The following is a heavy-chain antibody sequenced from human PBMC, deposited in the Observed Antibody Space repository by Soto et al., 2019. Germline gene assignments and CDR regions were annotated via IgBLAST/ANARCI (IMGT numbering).Heavy chain of an antibody. CDR2: INHSGST. Sequence: PSETLSLTCAVYGGSFSGYYWSWIRQPPGKGLEWIGEINHSGSTNYNPSLKSRVTISVDTSKNQFSLKLGSVTAADTAVYYCARDYCSGGSCPQYYFDYWGQGTLVTVSS. V-gene: IGHV4-34*01. J-gene: IGHJ4*02. D-gene: IGHD2-15*01. CDR3: ARDYCSGGSCPQYYFDY. CDR1: GGSFSGYY.